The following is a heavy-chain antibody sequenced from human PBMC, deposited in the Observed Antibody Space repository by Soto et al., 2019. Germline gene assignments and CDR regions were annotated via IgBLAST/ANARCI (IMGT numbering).Heavy chain of an antibody. J-gene: IGHJ5*02. Sequence: QVQLVQSGPEVKKPGSSVKVSCKASGGAFTNYRISWVRQAPGQGLEWMGGIIPIFQTTNYAQKFQGRVTITVDESTTIAYMELTSLRSDDTAVYFCASAVGNWHQFDPWGQGTLVTLSS. D-gene: IGHD1-1*01. CDR2: IIPIFQTT. CDR3: ASAVGNWHQFDP. CDR1: GGAFTNYR. V-gene: IGHV1-69*12.